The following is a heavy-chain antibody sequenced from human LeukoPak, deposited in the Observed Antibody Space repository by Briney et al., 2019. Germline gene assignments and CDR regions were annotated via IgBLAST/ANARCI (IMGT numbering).Heavy chain of an antibody. CDR2: IDWDDDK. V-gene: IGHV2-70*04. J-gene: IGHJ4*02. D-gene: IGHD2-2*01. CDR1: GFSLRTSGMR. CDR3: ARTRCSSTSCYPDY. Sequence: GSGPTLVNPTQTLTLTCTFSGFSLRTSGMRVRWIRQPPGKALEWLARIDWDDDKFYSTSLKTRLTISKDTSKNQVVLTMTNMDPVDTATYYCARTRCSSTSCYPDYWGQGTLVTVSS.